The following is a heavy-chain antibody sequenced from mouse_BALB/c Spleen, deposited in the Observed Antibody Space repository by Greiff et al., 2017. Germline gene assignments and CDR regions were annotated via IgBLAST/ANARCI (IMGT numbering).Heavy chain of an antibody. V-gene: IGHV5-17*02. CDR3: ARDYGSSSLYWYFDV. CDR1: GFTFSSFG. CDR2: ISSGSSTI. D-gene: IGHD1-1*01. Sequence: EVKLMESGGGLVQPGGSRKLSCAASGFTFSSFGMHWVRQAPEKGLEWVAYISSGSSTIYYADTVKGRFTISRDNPKNTLFLQMTSLRSEDTAMYYCARDYGSSSLYWYFDVWGAGTTVTVSS. J-gene: IGHJ1*01.